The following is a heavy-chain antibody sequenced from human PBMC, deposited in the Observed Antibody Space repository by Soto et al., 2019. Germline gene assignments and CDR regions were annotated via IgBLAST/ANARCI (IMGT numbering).Heavy chain of an antibody. CDR1: GGSFSSYY. CDR3: ARSGDYAFDI. D-gene: IGHD3-10*01. V-gene: IGHV4-59*01. Sequence: SETLSLTCTVSGGSFSSYYWSWIRQPPGKGLEWIGYISDSGRTNYNPSLKSRVNMSLDTSKNQISLRLSSVTAADTAVYFCARSGDYAFDIWGQGTMVTVS. J-gene: IGHJ3*02. CDR2: ISDSGRT.